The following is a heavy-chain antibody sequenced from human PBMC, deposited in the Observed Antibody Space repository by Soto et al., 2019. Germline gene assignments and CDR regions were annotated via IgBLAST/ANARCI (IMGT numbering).Heavy chain of an antibody. Sequence: GASVKVSCKASGYTFTSYGISWVRQAPGQGLEWMGWISAYNGNTNYAQKLQGRVTMTTDTSTSTAYMELSSVTAAGTAVYYCARGNWNYGNPSLFDYWGQGTLVTVSS. J-gene: IGHJ4*02. D-gene: IGHD1-7*01. V-gene: IGHV1-18*01. CDR2: ISAYNGNT. CDR1: GYTFTSYG. CDR3: ARGNWNYGNPSLFDY.